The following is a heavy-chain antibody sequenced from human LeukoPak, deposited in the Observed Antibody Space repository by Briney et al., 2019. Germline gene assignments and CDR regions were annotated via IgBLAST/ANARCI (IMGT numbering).Heavy chain of an antibody. CDR3: AKSGSASTSSFFDY. CDR2: ISWNSGSI. Sequence: GGSLRLSCAASGFTFDDYAMHWVRQAPGKGLEWVSGISWNSGSIGYADSVKGRFTISGDNAKNSLYLQMSSLRAEDVALYYCAKSGSASTSSFFDYWGQGTLVTVSS. V-gene: IGHV3-9*03. D-gene: IGHD2-2*01. CDR1: GFTFDDYA. J-gene: IGHJ4*02.